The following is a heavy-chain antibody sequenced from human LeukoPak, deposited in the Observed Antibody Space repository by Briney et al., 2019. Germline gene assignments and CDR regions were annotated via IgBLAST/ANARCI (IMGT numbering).Heavy chain of an antibody. CDR2: IYYSGST. Sequence: PSETLSLTCTVSGGSISSYSWSWIRQPPGKGLEWIGYIYYSGSTNYNPSLKSRVTISVDTSKNQFFLKLSSVTAADTAVYYCARSPSYDSTGNWDYWGQGTLVTVSS. CDR1: GGSISSYS. CDR3: ARSPSYDSTGNWDY. V-gene: IGHV4-59*01. D-gene: IGHD3-22*01. J-gene: IGHJ4*02.